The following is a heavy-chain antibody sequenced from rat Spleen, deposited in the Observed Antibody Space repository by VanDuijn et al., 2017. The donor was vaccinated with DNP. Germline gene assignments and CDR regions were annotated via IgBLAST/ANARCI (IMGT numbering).Heavy chain of an antibody. CDR3: IRWNSGHFDY. D-gene: IGHD4-3*01. V-gene: IGHV5-22*01. CDR1: GFTFSDYY. CDR2: ISYEGGST. Sequence: EVQLVESGGGLVQPGRSLKLSCAASGFTFSDYYMAWVRQAPKKGLEWVASISYEGGSTYYGDSVKGRFAISRDNAKSTLYLQMNSLRSEDMATYYCIRWNSGHFDYWGQGVMVTVSS. J-gene: IGHJ2*01.